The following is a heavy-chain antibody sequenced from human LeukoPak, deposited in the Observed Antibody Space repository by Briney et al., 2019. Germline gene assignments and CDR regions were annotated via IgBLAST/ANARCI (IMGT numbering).Heavy chain of an antibody. CDR1: CYSISSGYY. CDR2: IYHSGST. D-gene: IGHD5-18*01. CDR3: ARDSHPAMDY. Sequence: PSETLSLTCAVSCYSISSGYYWGWIRQPPGKGLEWIGSIYHSGSTYYNPSLKSRVTISVDTSKNQFSLKLSSVTAADTAVYYCARDSHPAMDYWGQGTLVTVSS. J-gene: IGHJ4*02. V-gene: IGHV4-38-2*02.